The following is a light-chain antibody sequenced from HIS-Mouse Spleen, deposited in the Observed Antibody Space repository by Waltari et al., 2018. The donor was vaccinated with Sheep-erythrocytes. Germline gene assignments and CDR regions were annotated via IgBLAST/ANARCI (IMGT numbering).Light chain of an antibody. CDR2: EGS. CDR3: CSYAGSSTPWV. CDR1: SSDAGMDNL. J-gene: IGLJ3*02. V-gene: IGLV2-23*01. Sequence: QSALTQPASVSGSPGQSITISCTGTSSDAGMDNLVSWYQQHPGKAPKLTIYEGSKRPSGVSNRFSGSKSGNTASLTISGLQAEDEADYYCCSYAGSSTPWVFGGGTKLTVL.